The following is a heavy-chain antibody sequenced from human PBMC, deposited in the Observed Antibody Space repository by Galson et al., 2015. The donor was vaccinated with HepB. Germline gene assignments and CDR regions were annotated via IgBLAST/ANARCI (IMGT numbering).Heavy chain of an antibody. CDR2: INTDGSRA. Sequence: SLRLSCAASDFTFIAYWMHWVRQAPGKGLVWVSGINTDGSRANYADSVKGRFTIPRDNAKNTAYLQMSSLRVEDTAIYYCARPRLRYFDSFDLWGQGILVTVSS. J-gene: IGHJ4*02. D-gene: IGHD3-9*01. CDR1: DFTFIAYW. V-gene: IGHV3-74*01. CDR3: ARPRLRYFDSFDL.